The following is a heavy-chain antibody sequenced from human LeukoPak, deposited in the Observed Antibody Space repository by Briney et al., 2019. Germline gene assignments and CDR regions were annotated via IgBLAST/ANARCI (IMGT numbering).Heavy chain of an antibody. Sequence: PGGSLRLSCAASGFTLSSYSMNWVRQAPGMGLEWVSSISVSSSYKHYADSVKGRFTISRDNAKNSLYLQMDSLRAEDTAVYYCARGDLEMATMGTFWFDYWGQGTLVTVSS. CDR3: ARGDLEMATMGTFWFDY. V-gene: IGHV3-21*04. CDR2: ISVSSSYK. J-gene: IGHJ4*02. CDR1: GFTLSSYS. D-gene: IGHD5-24*01.